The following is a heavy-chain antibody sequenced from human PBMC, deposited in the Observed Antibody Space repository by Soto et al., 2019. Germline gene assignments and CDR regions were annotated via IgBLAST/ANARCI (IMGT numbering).Heavy chain of an antibody. CDR1: GESISSSSYY. Sequence: SETLSLTCIGSGESISSSSYYWGWIRQPPGKGLEWIGSIYYSGRTYYNPSFKSRVTISIDTSKNQFSLKLSSVTATDTAVYYCARQRTTVVTQAYFDHWGQGALVTVSS. J-gene: IGHJ4*02. V-gene: IGHV4-39*01. CDR3: ARQRTTVVTQAYFDH. D-gene: IGHD2-21*02. CDR2: IYYSGRT.